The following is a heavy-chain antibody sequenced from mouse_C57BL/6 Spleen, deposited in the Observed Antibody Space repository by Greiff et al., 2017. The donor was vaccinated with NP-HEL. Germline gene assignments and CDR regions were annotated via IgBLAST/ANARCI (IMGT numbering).Heavy chain of an antibody. Sequence: VQLQQSGPGLVQPSQSLSITCTASGFSLTSYGVHWVRQSPGKGLEWLGVIWSGGSTDYNAAFISRLSISKDNSKSQVSFKMNSLQADDTAIYCCARALPHYAMDDWGQGTSVTVSS. D-gene: IGHD1-2*01. CDR3: ARALPHYAMDD. CDR2: IWSGGST. CDR1: GFSLTSYG. J-gene: IGHJ4*01. V-gene: IGHV2-2*01.